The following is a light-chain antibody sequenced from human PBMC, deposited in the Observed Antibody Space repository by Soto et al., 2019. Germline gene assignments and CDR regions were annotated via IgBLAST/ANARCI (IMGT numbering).Light chain of an antibody. CDR1: QSVRKD. J-gene: IGKJ2*01. CDR3: QQYDNWSPST. Sequence: IVMTQSPATLSASLRERVTLSCRASQSVRKDLAWYHQKPAQAPRLLIYAASARATGVPDRFSGCGSGTDFTLIINSLQSDDFGVYYCQQYDNWSPSTFGQGTNLEI. V-gene: IGKV3D-15*01. CDR2: AAS.